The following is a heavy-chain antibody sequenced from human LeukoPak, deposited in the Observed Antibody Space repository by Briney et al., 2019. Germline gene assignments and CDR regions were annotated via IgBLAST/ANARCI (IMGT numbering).Heavy chain of an antibody. Sequence: PSETLSLTCAVYGGSLIGHYLSWIRQPPGKGLEWIGEINHSGSSSYNPSLKIRVTISVDTSKNQTSLRLSAVTAADTAIYYCARGGIMVRQSINFHFFYGMDVWGQGTTVTVSS. CDR3: ARGGIMVRQSINFHFFYGMDV. J-gene: IGHJ6*02. CDR1: GGSLIGHY. D-gene: IGHD3-10*01. V-gene: IGHV4-34*01. CDR2: INHSGSS.